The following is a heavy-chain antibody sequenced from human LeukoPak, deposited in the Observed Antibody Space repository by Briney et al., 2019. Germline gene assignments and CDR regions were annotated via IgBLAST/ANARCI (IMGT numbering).Heavy chain of an antibody. CDR1: GYSFTTYW. V-gene: IGHV5-51*01. D-gene: IGHD6-13*01. Sequence: GESLKISCKGSGYSFTTYWIGWVRQLPGKGLEWMGIIYPGDSDTRYSPSFQGQVTISANKSIATAYLQWSSLKASDTAMYYCARSEAAAGTDFDYWGQGTLVTVSS. J-gene: IGHJ4*02. CDR3: ARSEAAAGTDFDY. CDR2: IYPGDSDT.